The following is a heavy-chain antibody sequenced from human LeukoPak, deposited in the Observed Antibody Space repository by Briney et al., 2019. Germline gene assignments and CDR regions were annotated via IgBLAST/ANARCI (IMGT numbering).Heavy chain of an antibody. D-gene: IGHD1-26*01. J-gene: IGHJ4*02. CDR2: INPSGGRT. CDR1: GYTFSTYY. V-gene: IGHV1-46*01. CDR3: SRELGGSYFDY. Sequence: EASVKVSCKASGYTFSTYYMHWVRQAPGQGLDWMGVINPSGGRTTYAQKFQGRVTMTSDTSTSTVYMELSSLRSEDTAVYYCSRELGGSYFDYWGQGTLVTVSS.